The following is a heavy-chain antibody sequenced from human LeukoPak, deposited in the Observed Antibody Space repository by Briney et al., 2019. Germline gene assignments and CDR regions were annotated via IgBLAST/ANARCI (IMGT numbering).Heavy chain of an antibody. J-gene: IGHJ3*02. V-gene: IGHV3-20*04. CDR1: GFTFDDYG. CDR3: ARDRMAYYDSSGITAYDAFDI. Sequence: GGSLRLSCAASGFTFDDYGMSWVRQAPGKGLEWVPGINWNGGSTGYADSVKGRFTISRDNAKNSLYLQMNSLRAEDTALYYCARDRMAYYDSSGITAYDAFDIWGQGTMVTVSS. CDR2: INWNGGST. D-gene: IGHD3-22*01.